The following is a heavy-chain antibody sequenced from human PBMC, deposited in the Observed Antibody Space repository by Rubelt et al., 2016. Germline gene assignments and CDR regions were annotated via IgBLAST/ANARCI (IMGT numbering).Heavy chain of an antibody. V-gene: IGHV3-23*01. J-gene: IGHJ6*02. CDR3: AREEEVGSSVYGMDV. Sequence: GKGLEWVSAISGSGGSTYYADSVKGRFTISRDNSKNTLYLQMNSLRAEDTAVYYCAREEEVGSSVYGMDVWGQGATVTVSS. CDR2: ISGSGGST. D-gene: IGHD2-15*01.